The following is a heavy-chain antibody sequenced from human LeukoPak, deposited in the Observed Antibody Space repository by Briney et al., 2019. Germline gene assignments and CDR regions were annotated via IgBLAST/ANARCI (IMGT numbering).Heavy chain of an antibody. CDR2: IIPIFGTA. CDR1: GGTFISYA. J-gene: IGHJ6*02. D-gene: IGHD6-19*01. CDR3: ARVAAVAGDYYGMDV. Sequence: ASVKVSCKASGGTFISYAISWVRQAPGQGLEWMGGIIPIFGTANYAQKFQGRVTITADESTSTAYMELSSLRSEDTAVYYCARVAAVAGDYYGMDVWGQGTTVTVSS. V-gene: IGHV1-69*13.